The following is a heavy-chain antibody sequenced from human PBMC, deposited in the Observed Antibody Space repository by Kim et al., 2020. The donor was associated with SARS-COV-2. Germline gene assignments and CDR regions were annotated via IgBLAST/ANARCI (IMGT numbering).Heavy chain of an antibody. J-gene: IGHJ6*02. D-gene: IGHD5-12*01. Sequence: GGSLRLSCAASGFTVSSNYMSWVRQAPGKGLEWVSVIYSGGSTYYADSVKGRFTISRDNSKNTLYLQMNSLRAEDTAVYYCARERYSGYDLVVYYGMDVWGQGTTVTVSS. CDR2: IYSGGST. V-gene: IGHV3-53*01. CDR3: ARERYSGYDLVVYYGMDV. CDR1: GFTVSSNY.